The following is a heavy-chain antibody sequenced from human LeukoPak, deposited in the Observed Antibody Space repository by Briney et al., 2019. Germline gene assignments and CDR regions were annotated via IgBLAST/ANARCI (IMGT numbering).Heavy chain of an antibody. Sequence: GGSLRLSCAASGFTFSSYSMNWVRQAPGKGLEWVSSISSASSYIYYADSVKGRFTISRDNAKNSLYLQMNSLRAEDTAVSYCARGSIQGIYYFDYWGQGTLVTVSS. CDR3: ARGSIQGIYYFDY. CDR2: ISSASSYI. J-gene: IGHJ4*02. CDR1: GFTFSSYS. D-gene: IGHD2-21*01. V-gene: IGHV3-21*01.